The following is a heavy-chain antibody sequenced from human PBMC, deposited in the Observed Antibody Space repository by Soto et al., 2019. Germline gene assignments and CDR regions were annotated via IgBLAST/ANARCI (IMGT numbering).Heavy chain of an antibody. J-gene: IGHJ5*02. CDR2: IYHSGST. D-gene: IGHD2-15*01. V-gene: IGHV4-38-2*01. CDR3: ARATSRFYCSGGSCYGSPPTFDP. Sequence: SETLSLTCAVSGYSISSGYYWGWIRQPPGKGLEWIGSIYHSGSTYYNPSLRSRVTISVDTSKNQFSLKLSSVTAADTAVYYCARATSRFYCSGGSCYGSPPTFDPWGQGTLVPSPQ. CDR1: GYSISSGYY.